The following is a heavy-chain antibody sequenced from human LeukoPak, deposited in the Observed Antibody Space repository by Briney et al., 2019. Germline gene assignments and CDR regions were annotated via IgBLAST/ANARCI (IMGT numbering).Heavy chain of an antibody. CDR2: INPSGGST. CDR1: GYTFTSYY. J-gene: IGHJ4*02. V-gene: IGHV1-46*01. Sequence: ASVKVSCKASGYTFTSYYMHWVRQAPGQGLESMGIINPSGGSTSYAQKFQGRVTMTRDTSTSTVYMELSSLRSEDTAVYYCARDTSTAVAGARYYFDYWGQGTLVTVSS. CDR3: ARDTSTAVAGARYYFDY. D-gene: IGHD6-19*01.